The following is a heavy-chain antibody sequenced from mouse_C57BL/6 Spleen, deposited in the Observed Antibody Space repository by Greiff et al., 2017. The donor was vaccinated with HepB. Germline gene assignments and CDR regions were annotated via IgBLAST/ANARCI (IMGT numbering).Heavy chain of an antibody. D-gene: IGHD3-2*02. CDR3: ARRSSGYEYYYAMDY. CDR1: GYAFSSSW. Sequence: QVQLQQSGPELVKPGASVKISCKASGYAFSSSWMNWVKQRPGKGLEWIGRIYPGDGDTNYIGKFKGKASLTADKSSSTAYMQLSSLTSEDSAVYFCARRSSGYEYYYAMDYWGQGTSVTVSS. J-gene: IGHJ4*01. V-gene: IGHV1-82*01. CDR2: IYPGDGDT.